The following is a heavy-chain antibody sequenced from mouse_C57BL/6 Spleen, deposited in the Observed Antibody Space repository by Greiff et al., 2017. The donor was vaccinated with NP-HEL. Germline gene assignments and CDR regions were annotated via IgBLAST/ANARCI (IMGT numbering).Heavy chain of an antibody. CDR3: ARPLITTVVATSIWEFAY. D-gene: IGHD1-1*01. V-gene: IGHV1-39*01. CDR1: GYSFTDYN. CDR2: INPNYGTT. Sequence: VQLQQSGPELVKPGASVKISCKASGYSFTDYNMNWVKQSNGKSLEWIGVINPNYGTTSYNQKFKGKATLTVDQSSSTAYMQLNSLTSEDSAVYYCARPLITTVVATSIWEFAYWGQGTLVTVSA. J-gene: IGHJ3*01.